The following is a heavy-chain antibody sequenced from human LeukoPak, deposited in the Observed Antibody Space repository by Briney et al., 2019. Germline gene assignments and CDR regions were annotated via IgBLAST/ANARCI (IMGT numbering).Heavy chain of an antibody. Sequence: GGSLRLSRAPSGFTFSSYAMSWVRQAPGKGLEWVSGISSRGSGIYYADSVKGRFTISRDNSKNTLNLQMNSLRVEDTAVYYCAKKGLVGTTDLRAFDYWGQGALVTVSS. CDR3: AKKGLVGTTDLRAFDY. V-gene: IGHV3-23*01. J-gene: IGHJ4*02. CDR1: GFTFSSYA. D-gene: IGHD1-26*01. CDR2: ISSRGSGI.